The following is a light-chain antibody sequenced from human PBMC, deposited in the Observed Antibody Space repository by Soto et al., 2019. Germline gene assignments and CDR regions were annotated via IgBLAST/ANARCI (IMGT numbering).Light chain of an antibody. CDR2: GAS. J-gene: IGKJ5*01. CDR1: QSVSSN. V-gene: IGKV3-15*01. Sequence: SPSTLSVSPGERATLSCRASQSVSSNLAWYQQKPGQAPRLLIYGASTRATGIPARFSGSGSGTEFTLTISSLQSEDFAVYYCQQYNNPITFGQGTRLEIK. CDR3: QQYNNPIT.